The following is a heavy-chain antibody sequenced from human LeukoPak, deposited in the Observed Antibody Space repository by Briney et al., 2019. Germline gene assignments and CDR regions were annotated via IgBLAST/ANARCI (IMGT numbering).Heavy chain of an antibody. J-gene: IGHJ4*02. CDR3: ARAPGSGSYYPY. CDR2: IYSGGST. V-gene: IGHV3-53*01. D-gene: IGHD3-10*01. CDR1: GLPFRSYY. Sequence: PGGPLRLSCAASGLPFRSYYMTGVRKPPGKGLEWVSVIYSGGSTYYADSVKGRFTISRDNSKNTLYLQMNSLRAEDTAVYYCARAPGSGSYYPYWGQGTLVTVSS.